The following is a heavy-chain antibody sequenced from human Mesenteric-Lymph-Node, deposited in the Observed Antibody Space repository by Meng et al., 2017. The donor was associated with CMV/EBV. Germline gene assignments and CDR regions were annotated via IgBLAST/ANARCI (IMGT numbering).Heavy chain of an antibody. D-gene: IGHD2-2*01. CDR1: GFTFSSYD. CDR2: IAPAGDT. CDR3: ARAGIPVISAAELDY. J-gene: IGHJ4*02. Sequence: GESLKISCAASGFTFSSYDMHWVRQATGKGLEWVSSIAPAGDTYYPGSVKGRFTISRENAKNSSYLQMNSLRAGDTAVYFCARAGIPVISAAELDYWGQGTLVTVSS. V-gene: IGHV3-13*01.